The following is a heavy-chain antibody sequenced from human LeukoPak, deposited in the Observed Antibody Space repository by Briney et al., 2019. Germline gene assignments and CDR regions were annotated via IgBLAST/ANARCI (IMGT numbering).Heavy chain of an antibody. D-gene: IGHD2-15*01. CDR3: ARHGSSRTPLNY. J-gene: IGHJ4*02. CDR2: IYYSGST. V-gene: IGHV4-31*03. CDR1: GGSISSGGYY. Sequence: ASQTLSLTCTVSGGSISSGGYYWSWIRQHPGKGLEWIGYIYYSGSTYYNPSLKSRVTISVDTSKNQFSLKLSSVTAADTALYYCARHGSSRTPLNYWGQGTLVTVSS.